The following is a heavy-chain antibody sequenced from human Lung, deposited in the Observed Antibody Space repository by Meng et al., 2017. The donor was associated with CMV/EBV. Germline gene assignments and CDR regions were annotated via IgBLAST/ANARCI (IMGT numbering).Heavy chain of an antibody. V-gene: IGHV3-23*01. D-gene: IGHD2-2*01. Sequence: GESLKISCAATGFTFSTYVMTWVRQAPGKGLEWVSSISGSSRGTYFADSVKGRFTTSRDNSKKMLYVQMNSLRVDDTAIYYCARGRVSAAYDAFDIWGQGTMVXVSS. CDR2: ISGSSRGT. CDR1: GFTFSTYV. CDR3: ARGRVSAAYDAFDI. J-gene: IGHJ3*02.